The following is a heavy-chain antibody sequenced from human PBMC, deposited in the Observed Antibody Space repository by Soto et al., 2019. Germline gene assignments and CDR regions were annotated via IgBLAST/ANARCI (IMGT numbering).Heavy chain of an antibody. CDR2: IGSRGGAI. Sequence: EVQLLESGGGLVQVGGSLRLSCVGSGFGFDSYAMSWVRQAPGKGLEWVPGIGSRGGAIAYAGSVRGRFTISRDNSRKELYQQKNSLRAGDTAVYYCAKALGFGESSHYFDNGGEGTLVTVSS. CDR3: AKALGFGESSHYFDN. J-gene: IGHJ4*02. CDR1: GFGFDSYA. V-gene: IGHV3-23*01. D-gene: IGHD3-10*01.